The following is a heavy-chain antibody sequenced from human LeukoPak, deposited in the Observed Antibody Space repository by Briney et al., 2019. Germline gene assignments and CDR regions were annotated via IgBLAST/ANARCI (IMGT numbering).Heavy chain of an antibody. J-gene: IGHJ3*02. CDR2: ISGSSNTI. D-gene: IGHD2-15*01. CDR3: ARDSGGIEDAFDI. V-gene: IGHV3-48*01. Sequence: GGSMRLSCVASGFTLKRDSMNWVRQAPGKGLEWVSYISGSSNTIHYADSVQGRFTVSRDNDKKSLYLQMNSLRAEDTALYYCARDSGGIEDAFDIWGQGTMVTVSS. CDR1: GFTLKRDS.